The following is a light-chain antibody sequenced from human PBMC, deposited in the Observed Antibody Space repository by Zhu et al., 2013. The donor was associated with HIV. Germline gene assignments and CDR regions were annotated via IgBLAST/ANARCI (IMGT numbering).Light chain of an antibody. V-gene: IGKV3-15*01. CDR3: QQYSDWPPFT. CDR1: QTVNSN. CDR2: GAS. J-gene: IGKJ2*01. Sequence: EIVMTQSPATLSVSPGERATLSCRASQTVNSNLAWYQQKPGQAPRLLIYGASTRATGIPARFSGSGSGTDFTLTISSLQSEDFAVYYCQQYSDWPPFTFGQGTSLEI.